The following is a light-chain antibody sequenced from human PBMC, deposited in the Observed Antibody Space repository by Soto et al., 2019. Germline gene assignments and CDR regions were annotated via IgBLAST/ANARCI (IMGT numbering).Light chain of an antibody. Sequence: DIVLTQSPGTLSLSPGERATLSCRASQSLSSSYLAWYQQRPGQALRLLIYGTSSRATGIPDRFSGSGSGTNFTLTISRLEPEDFAVYYCQQYVTSPVTFGQGTKLEIK. J-gene: IGKJ2*01. CDR1: QSLSSSY. CDR2: GTS. CDR3: QQYVTSPVT. V-gene: IGKV3-20*01.